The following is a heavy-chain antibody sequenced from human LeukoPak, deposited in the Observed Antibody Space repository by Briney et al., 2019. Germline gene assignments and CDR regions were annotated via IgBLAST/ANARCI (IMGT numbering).Heavy chain of an antibody. D-gene: IGHD3-10*01. CDR1: GFTFSSFA. V-gene: IGHV3-23*01. CDR2: ISAGGSST. Sequence: GGSLRLSCAASGFTFSSFAMTWVRQAPGKGLEWVSSISAGGSSTYYADSVEGRFTISRDNSKNTVSLQMNSLRAEDTVVYYCAKRQTGSGTYYLAFDYWGQGTLVAVSS. CDR3: AKRQTGSGTYYLAFDY. J-gene: IGHJ4*02.